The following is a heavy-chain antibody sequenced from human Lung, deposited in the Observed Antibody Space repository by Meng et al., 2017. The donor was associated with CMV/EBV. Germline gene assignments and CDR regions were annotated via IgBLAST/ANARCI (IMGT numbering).Heavy chain of an antibody. J-gene: IGHJ4*02. CDR1: GFTLKYYG. D-gene: IGHD3-3*01. CDR3: AKAVFGVVIDY. CDR2: IHFDGSNE. Sequence: GGSLRLXCAASGFTLKYYGMHWVRQAPGKGLEWVAFIHFDGSNEHYADSVTGRFTISRDNPKNMLYLEMNSLRVEDTAVYYCAKAVFGVVIDYWGQGPLVTVAS. V-gene: IGHV3-30*02.